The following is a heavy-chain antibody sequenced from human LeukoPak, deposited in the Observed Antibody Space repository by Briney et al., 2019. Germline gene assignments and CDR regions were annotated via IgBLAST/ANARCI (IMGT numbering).Heavy chain of an antibody. CDR1: GFTFSSYS. CDR3: ARGKHGRIQLWYPYFDY. D-gene: IGHD5-18*01. CDR2: ISSSSSYI. J-gene: IGHJ4*02. Sequence: PGGSLRLSCAASGFTFSSYSMNWVRQAPGKGLEWVSSISSSSSYIYYADSVKGRFTISRDNAKNSLYLQMNSLRAEDMALYYCARGKHGRIQLWYPYFDYWGQGTLVTVSS. V-gene: IGHV3-21*04.